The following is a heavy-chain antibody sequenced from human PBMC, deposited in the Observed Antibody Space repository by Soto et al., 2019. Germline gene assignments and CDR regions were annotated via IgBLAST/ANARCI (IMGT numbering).Heavy chain of an antibody. CDR1: EGTCIGYG. CDR2: ISYDGSNK. J-gene: IGHJ4*02. Sequence: GGSLRLWRGASEGTCIGYGGRWVRQAPGKGLEWVAVISYDGSNKYYADSVKGRFTISRDNSKNTLYLQMNSLRAEDAAVYYCAKDRMGALPDRLLDYWGQAPLVTVSS. V-gene: IGHV3-30*18. D-gene: IGHD3-16*01. CDR3: AKDRMGALPDRLLDY.